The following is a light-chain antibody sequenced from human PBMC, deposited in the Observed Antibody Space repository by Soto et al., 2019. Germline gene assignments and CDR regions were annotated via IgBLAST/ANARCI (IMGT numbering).Light chain of an antibody. V-gene: IGKV3-15*01. CDR2: GAS. J-gene: IGKJ4*01. Sequence: EIVMTQSPATLSVSPGERATLSCRASQSVSSNLAWYQQKPGQGPRLLIYGASTRATGIPARFSGGGSGTEFTLTISSLQSEDLAVYYCQQYDNWTPLTFGGGNKVEIK. CDR3: QQYDNWTPLT. CDR1: QSVSSN.